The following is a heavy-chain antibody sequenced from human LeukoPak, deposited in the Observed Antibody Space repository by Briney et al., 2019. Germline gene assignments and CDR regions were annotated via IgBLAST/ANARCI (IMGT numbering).Heavy chain of an antibody. CDR3: ARDRWITFGGVIVTGYYFDY. CDR2: ISAYNGNT. V-gene: IGHV1-18*01. J-gene: IGHJ4*02. Sequence: ASVKVSCKASGYTFTSYGISWMRQAPGQGLEWMGWISAYNGNTNYAQKLQGRVTMTTDTSTSTAYMELRSPRSDDTAVYYCARDRWITFGGVIVTGYYFDYWGQGTLVTVSS. CDR1: GYTFTSYG. D-gene: IGHD3-16*02.